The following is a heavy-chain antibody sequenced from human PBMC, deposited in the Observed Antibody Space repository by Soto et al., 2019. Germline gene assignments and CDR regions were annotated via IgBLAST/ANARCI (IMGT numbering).Heavy chain of an antibody. CDR1: GGSISSSSYY. CDR3: AKLAGYCSGNSCHGDYAMDV. J-gene: IGHJ6*02. Sequence: PSETLSLTCTVPGGSISSSSYYWGWIRQPPGKGLEWIGSFYYSGSTYYNPSLKSRVTISVDTSKNQFSLKLSSVTAADTAVYYCAKLAGYCSGNSCHGDYAMDVWGQGTTVTVS. CDR2: FYYSGST. D-gene: IGHD2-2*01. V-gene: IGHV4-39*01.